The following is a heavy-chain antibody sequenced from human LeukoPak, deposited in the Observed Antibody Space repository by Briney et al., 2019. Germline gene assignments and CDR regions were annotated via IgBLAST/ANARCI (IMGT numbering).Heavy chain of an antibody. CDR2: IHDSGIT. Sequence: SGTLSLTCAVSGASISTTYWSSWVRQPPGKGLEWIGEIHDSGITNYNPSLESRVTISVDKSNKQFSLSLTSVAAADTAVYYCVTRATAGPWWGQGTLVTVSS. V-gene: IGHV4-4*02. D-gene: IGHD6-13*01. CDR3: VTRATAGPW. J-gene: IGHJ4*02. CDR1: GASISTTYW.